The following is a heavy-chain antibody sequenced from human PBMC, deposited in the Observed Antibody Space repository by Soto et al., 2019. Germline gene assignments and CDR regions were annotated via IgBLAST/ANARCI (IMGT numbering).Heavy chain of an antibody. CDR2: IVSPLNTA. Sequence: VHLVKPGAEVKNQGPPVKVPAKGSGGPFRNVILTWFRQAPGKALDGMAGIVSPLNTATNAQKFQARLTITADRSTGTAYMELNSLRSEGTAVYYCARNSPIGSTFSGYDAFDYWGQGTLVTVSS. D-gene: IGHD5-12*01. CDR1: GGPFRNVI. J-gene: IGHJ4*02. CDR3: ARNSPIGSTFSGYDAFDY. V-gene: IGHV1-69*08.